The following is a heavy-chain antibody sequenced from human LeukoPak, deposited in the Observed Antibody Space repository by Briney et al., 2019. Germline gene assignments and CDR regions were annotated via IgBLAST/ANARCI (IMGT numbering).Heavy chain of an antibody. J-gene: IGHJ4*02. V-gene: IGHV4-61*02. Sequence: PSETLSLTCTVSGGSISSGSYYWSWIRQPAGKGLEWIGRIYTSGSTNYNPSLKSRVTISVDTSKNQFSLKLSSVTAADTAVYYCARGGGGRHFDYWGQGTLVTVSS. CDR1: GGSISSGSYY. CDR2: IYTSGST. CDR3: ARGGGGRHFDY. D-gene: IGHD3-10*01.